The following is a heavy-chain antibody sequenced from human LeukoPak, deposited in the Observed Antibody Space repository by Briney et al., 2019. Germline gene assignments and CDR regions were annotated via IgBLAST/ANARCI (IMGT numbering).Heavy chain of an antibody. Sequence: GGSLRLSCAASGLTFSSYWMHWVRQAPGKGLEWVAVMSSEGTNNYTADSVKGRFTISRDNSKNTVFLQMNSLRVEDTALYYCARGSYGSTWSSMDYWGQGTLVTVSS. V-gene: IGHV3-30-3*01. CDR3: ARGSYGSTWSSMDY. D-gene: IGHD6-6*01. J-gene: IGHJ4*02. CDR1: GLTFSSYW. CDR2: MSSEGTNN.